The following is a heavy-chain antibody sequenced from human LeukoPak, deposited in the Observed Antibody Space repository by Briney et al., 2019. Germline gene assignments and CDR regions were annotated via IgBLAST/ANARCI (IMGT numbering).Heavy chain of an antibody. Sequence: GGSLRLSCAASGFTFSSYAMHWVRQAPGKGLEWVAVISYDGSNKYYADSVKGRFTISRDNSKNTLYLQMNSLRAEDTAVYYCARAPALPRLAELRQTPGYSSSWYCWGQGTLVTVSS. CDR1: GFTFSSYA. J-gene: IGHJ4*02. V-gene: IGHV3-30-3*01. D-gene: IGHD6-13*01. CDR3: ARAPALPRLAELRQTPGYSSSWYC. CDR2: ISYDGSNK.